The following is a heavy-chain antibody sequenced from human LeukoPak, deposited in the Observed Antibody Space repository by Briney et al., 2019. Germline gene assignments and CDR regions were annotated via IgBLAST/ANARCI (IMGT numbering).Heavy chain of an antibody. V-gene: IGHV1-18*01. Sequence: GASVKVSCKASGYTFTSYDINWVRQATGQGLEWMGWISAYNGNTNYAQKLQGRVTMTTDTSTSTAYMELRSLRSDDTAVYYCARERWVYSPIDYWGQGTLVTVSS. CDR3: ARERWVYSPIDY. D-gene: IGHD5-18*01. CDR1: GYTFTSYD. J-gene: IGHJ4*02. CDR2: ISAYNGNT.